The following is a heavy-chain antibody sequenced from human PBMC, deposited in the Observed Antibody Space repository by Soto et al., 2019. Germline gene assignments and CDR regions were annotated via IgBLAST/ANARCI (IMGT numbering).Heavy chain of an antibody. CDR3: ASKLGAYFDS. D-gene: IGHD7-27*01. CDR1: GYSISSGFF. CDR2: IYDSETT. Sequence: SETLSLTCAVSGYSISSGFFWGGIRQPPTMGLEWIGSIYDSETTDYNPSLKSRVTISVDPSKNQFSLRLRSVTAADTAVYYCASKLGAYFDSWSQGTLVTVSS. J-gene: IGHJ4*02. V-gene: IGHV4-38-2*01.